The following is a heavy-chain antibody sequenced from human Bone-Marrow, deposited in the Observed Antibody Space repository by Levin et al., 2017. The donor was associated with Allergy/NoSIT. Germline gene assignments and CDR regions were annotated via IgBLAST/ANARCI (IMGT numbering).Heavy chain of an antibody. CDR3: AKSTSLLWGYLDY. D-gene: IGHD2-2*01. J-gene: IGHJ4*02. CDR1: GFTFDDYA. V-gene: IGHV3-9*01. CDR2: ISWNSDTI. Sequence: QAGGSLRLSCAASGFTFDDYAMHWVRKAPGKGLEWISGISWNSDTIGYADSVKGRFTISRDNAKNSLYLQMNSLRAGDTALYYCAKSTSLLWGYLDYWGQGTLVTVSS.